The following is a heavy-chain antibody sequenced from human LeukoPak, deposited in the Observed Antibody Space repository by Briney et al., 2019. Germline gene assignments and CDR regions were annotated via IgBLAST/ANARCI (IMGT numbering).Heavy chain of an antibody. J-gene: IGHJ4*02. CDR1: GFTFSSCG. V-gene: IGHV3-30*18. Sequence: GGSLRLSCAASGFTFSSCGMHWVRQAPGKGLEWVGVITYDGDTRYFEDSVKGRFTISRDTSKSTLYLQMNSLGAEDTAVYYCVKEQGSGYYRTADYWGQGALVTVSS. D-gene: IGHD3-10*01. CDR2: ITYDGDTR. CDR3: VKEQGSGYYRTADY.